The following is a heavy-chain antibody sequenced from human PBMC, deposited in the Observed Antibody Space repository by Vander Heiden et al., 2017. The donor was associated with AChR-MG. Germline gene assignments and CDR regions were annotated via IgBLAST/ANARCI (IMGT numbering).Heavy chain of an antibody. CDR2: ISYDGSNK. Sequence: QVQLVESGGGVVQPGRSLRLSCAASGFTFSSYGMHWVRQAPGKGLEWVAVISYDGSNKYYADSVKGRFTISRDNSKNTLYLQMNSLRAEDTAVYYCAKDLGGGYSGYDSSYWGQGTLVTVSS. D-gene: IGHD5-12*01. V-gene: IGHV3-30*18. CDR3: AKDLGGGYSGYDSSY. J-gene: IGHJ4*02. CDR1: GFTFSSYG.